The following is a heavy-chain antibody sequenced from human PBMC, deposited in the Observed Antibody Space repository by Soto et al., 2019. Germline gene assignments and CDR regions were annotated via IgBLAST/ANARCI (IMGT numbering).Heavy chain of an antibody. Sequence: AASVKVSCKASGYTFTSYAMHWVRQAPGQRLEWMGWINAGNGNTKYSQKFQGRVTITRDTSASTAYMELSSLRSEDTAVYYCARALSDKITSPYRRQRDSSSSPPDYWGQGTLVTVSS. CDR2: INAGNGNT. J-gene: IGHJ4*02. CDR1: GYTFTSYA. CDR3: ARALSDKITSPYRRQRDSSSSPPDY. V-gene: IGHV1-3*01. D-gene: IGHD6-6*01.